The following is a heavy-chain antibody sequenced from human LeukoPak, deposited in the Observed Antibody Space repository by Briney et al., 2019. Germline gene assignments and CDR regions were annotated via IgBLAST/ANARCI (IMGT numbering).Heavy chain of an antibody. CDR2: IYPGDSDT. CDR1: GYSFTRNW. CDR3: ARRPYYDSSGLTD. V-gene: IGHV5-51*01. J-gene: IGHJ4*02. Sequence: GESLKISCKGSGYSFTRNWIGWVRQMPGKGLEWMGIIYPGDSDTRYSPSFQGQVTISADESISTAYLQWSSLKASDTAMYYCARRPYYDSSGLTDWGQGTLVTVSS. D-gene: IGHD3-22*01.